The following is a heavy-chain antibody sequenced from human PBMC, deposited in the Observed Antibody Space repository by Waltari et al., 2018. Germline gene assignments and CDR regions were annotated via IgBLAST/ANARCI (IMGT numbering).Heavy chain of an antibody. Sequence: LVQSGAEVKKPGASVKVSCKASGYTFTGYAILWVRQAPGQGLERMGRINPKNGDTHDAQKFQGRVAMTTDTSTNTAFMELHSLRSDDTAVYYCLRDSSGSHFDYWGQGTLVTVSS. D-gene: IGHD3-22*01. CDR3: LRDSSGSHFDY. V-gene: IGHV1-2*06. J-gene: IGHJ4*02. CDR2: INPKNGDT. CDR1: GYTFTGYA.